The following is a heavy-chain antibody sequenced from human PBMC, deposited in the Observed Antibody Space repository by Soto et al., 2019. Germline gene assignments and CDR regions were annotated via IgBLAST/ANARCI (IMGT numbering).Heavy chain of an antibody. CDR3: ARRPVTYYFDY. J-gene: IGHJ4*02. CDR1: GFTFSNYA. CDR2: ISYDGSNT. Sequence: PGGSLRLSCAASGFTFSNYAMHWVRQAPGKGLEWVAVISYDGSNTYYADSVKGRFTISRDNSKNTLYLQMDSLRAEDTAVYFCARRPVTYYFDYWGQGTLVTVPS. V-gene: IGHV3-30-3*01. D-gene: IGHD4-17*01.